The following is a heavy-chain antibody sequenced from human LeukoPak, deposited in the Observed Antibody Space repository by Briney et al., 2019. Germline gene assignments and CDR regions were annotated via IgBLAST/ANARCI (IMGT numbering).Heavy chain of an antibody. Sequence: PGRSLRLSCAGSGFTFDDYAIHWVRQAPGKGLEWVSGISWDSGTIVYADSVKGRFTISRDNSKNSLHLQMNSLRAEDTAFYYCAKDRVAGIGYWFFDLWGRGTLVTVSS. CDR3: AKDRVAGIGYWFFDL. CDR2: ISWDSGTI. CDR1: GFTFDDYA. V-gene: IGHV3-9*01. J-gene: IGHJ2*01. D-gene: IGHD6-19*01.